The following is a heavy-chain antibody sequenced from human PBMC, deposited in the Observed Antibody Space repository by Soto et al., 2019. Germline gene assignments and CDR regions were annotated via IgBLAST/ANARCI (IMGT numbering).Heavy chain of an antibody. CDR3: ARQYGYCSSTSCSNWFDP. CDR2: IYPGDSDT. CDR1: GYSFTSYW. J-gene: IGHJ5*02. Sequence: GESLKISCKGSGYSFTSYWIGWVRQMPGKGLEWMGIIYPGDSDTRYSPSFQGQVTISADKSISTAYLQWSSLKASDTAMYYCARQYGYCSSTSCSNWFDPWGQGTLVTVSS. D-gene: IGHD2-2*01. V-gene: IGHV5-51*01.